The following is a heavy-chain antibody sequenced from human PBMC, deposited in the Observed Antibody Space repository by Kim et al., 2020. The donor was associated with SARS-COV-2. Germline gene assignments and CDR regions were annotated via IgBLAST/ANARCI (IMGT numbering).Heavy chain of an antibody. J-gene: IGHJ4*02. V-gene: IGHV1-46*01. CDR3: ARDVGSGWYQSDY. D-gene: IGHD6-19*01. Sequence: YAQKVQGRVTMTRNTSTGTVYMDLSSLGSKDTAVYYCARDVGSGWYQSDYWGQGTLVTVSS.